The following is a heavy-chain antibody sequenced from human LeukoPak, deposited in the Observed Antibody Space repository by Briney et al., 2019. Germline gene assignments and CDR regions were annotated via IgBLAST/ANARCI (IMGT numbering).Heavy chain of an antibody. Sequence: GGSLRLSCAASGFTFNTYGLHWVRQAPGKGLEWVAVIASDGRDKKYADSVKGRFTITRDNSKNTLYLQMNSLRAEDTAVYYCAKDGARGAAKYYFDYWGQGTLVTVSS. D-gene: IGHD6-13*01. J-gene: IGHJ4*02. CDR3: AKDGARGAAKYYFDY. CDR1: GFTFNTYG. CDR2: IASDGRDK. V-gene: IGHV3-30*18.